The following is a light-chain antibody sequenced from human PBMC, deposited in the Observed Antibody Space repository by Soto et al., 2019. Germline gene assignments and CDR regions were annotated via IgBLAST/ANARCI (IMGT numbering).Light chain of an antibody. Sequence: QSALTQPASVSGSPGQSITISCTGTISDFVLYNYVSWYQQHPGKAPKLLLYGVSNRPSGVYDRCSGSKSGNTASLTISGLQDEDEADYFCSSHTTTSSALQVFGTGTKLTVL. J-gene: IGLJ1*01. V-gene: IGLV2-14*01. CDR3: SSHTTTSSALQV. CDR2: GVS. CDR1: ISDFVLYNY.